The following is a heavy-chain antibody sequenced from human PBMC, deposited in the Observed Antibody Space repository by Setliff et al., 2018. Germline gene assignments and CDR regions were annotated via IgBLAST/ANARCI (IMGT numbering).Heavy chain of an antibody. V-gene: IGHV3-30*02. CDR1: GFMFSTYG. Sequence: GGSLRLSCAASGFMFSTYGMHWVRQAPGKGLEWVAYIRSDGSNKYYTDSVKGRFTISRDNSKNTLYLQMNGLRAEDTAVYYCAREPFPYYFDYWGQGTLVTVSS. CDR2: IRSDGSNK. J-gene: IGHJ4*02. CDR3: AREPFPYYFDY.